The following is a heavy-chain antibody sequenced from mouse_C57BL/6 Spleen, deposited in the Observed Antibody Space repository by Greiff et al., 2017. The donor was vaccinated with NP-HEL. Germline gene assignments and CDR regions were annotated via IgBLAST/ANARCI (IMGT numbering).Heavy chain of an antibody. D-gene: IGHD2-5*01. J-gene: IGHJ4*01. V-gene: IGHV5-4*01. Sequence: EVQVVESGGGLVKPGGSLKLSCAASGFTFSSYAMSWVRQTPEKRLEWVATISDGGSYTYYPDNVKGRFTSSRDNAKNNLYLQMSHLKSEDTARYYWARRTDYSNYYAMDYWGQGTSVTVSS. CDR1: GFTFSSYA. CDR3: ARRTDYSNYYAMDY. CDR2: ISDGGSYT.